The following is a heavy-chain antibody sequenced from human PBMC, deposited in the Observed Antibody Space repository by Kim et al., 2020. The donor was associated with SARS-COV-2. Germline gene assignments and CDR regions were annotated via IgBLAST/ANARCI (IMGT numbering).Heavy chain of an antibody. CDR2: INHSGST. CDR1: GGSFSGYY. CDR3: ARTLDGDAPDY. D-gene: IGHD4-17*01. J-gene: IGHJ4*02. V-gene: IGHV4-34*01. Sequence: SETPSLTCAVYGGSFSGYYWSWIRQPPGKGLEWIGEINHSGSTNYNPSLKSRVTISVDTSKNQFSLKLSSVTAADTAVYYCARTLDGDAPDYWGQGTLVTVSS.